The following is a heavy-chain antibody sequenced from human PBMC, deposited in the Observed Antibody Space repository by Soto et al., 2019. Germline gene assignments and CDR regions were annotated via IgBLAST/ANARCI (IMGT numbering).Heavy chain of an antibody. Sequence: GGSLRLSCAASGFTFSSYGMHWVRQAPGKGLEWVAVISYDGSNKYYADSVKGRFTISRDNAKNSLYLQMNSLRAEDTAVYYCTRDNGYHWFDPWGQGT. CDR3: TRDNGYHWFDP. CDR1: GFTFSSYG. J-gene: IGHJ5*02. V-gene: IGHV3-30*03. D-gene: IGHD5-18*01. CDR2: ISYDGSNK.